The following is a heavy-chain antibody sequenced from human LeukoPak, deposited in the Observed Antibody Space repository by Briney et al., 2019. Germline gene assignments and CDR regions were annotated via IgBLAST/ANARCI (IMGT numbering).Heavy chain of an antibody. CDR3: ARIWAVADADAFDI. CDR2: IYYSGST. V-gene: IGHV4-59*08. D-gene: IGHD6-19*01. Sequence: SETLSLTCTVSGGSISSYYWSWIRQPPGKGLEWIGYIYYSGSTNYNPSLKSRVTISVDTSKNQFSLKLSSVTAADTAVYYCARIWAVADADAFDIWGQGTMVTVSS. CDR1: GGSISSYY. J-gene: IGHJ3*02.